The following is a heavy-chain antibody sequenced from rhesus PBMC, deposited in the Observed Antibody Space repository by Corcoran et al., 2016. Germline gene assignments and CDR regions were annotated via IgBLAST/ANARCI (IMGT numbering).Heavy chain of an antibody. V-gene: IGHV4-165*01. D-gene: IGHD3-16*01. J-gene: IGHJ3*01. CDR1: GGSFSGYY. CDR3: ARVDSGSYYPDAFDF. CDR2: ISGSSGST. Sequence: QVQLQESGPGLVKPSETLSLTCAVSGGSFSGYYWGWIRQPPGKGLEWIGYISGSSGSTDYDPSRKSRVAISTDTSKNPFSLKLSSVTAADTAVYYCARVDSGSYYPDAFDFWGQGLRVTVSS.